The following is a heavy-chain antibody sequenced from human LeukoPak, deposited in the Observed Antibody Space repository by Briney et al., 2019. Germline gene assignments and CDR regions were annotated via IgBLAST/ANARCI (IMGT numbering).Heavy chain of an antibody. CDR3: AGGTKRDRGYYYYYYMDV. J-gene: IGHJ6*03. CDR1: SGSFSSNY. D-gene: IGHD2-21*01. V-gene: IGHV4-34*01. CDR2: INHSGST. Sequence: SETLSLTCAVYSGSFSSNYWNWIRQPPGKGLEWIGEINHSGSTNYNPSLKSRVTISVDTSKNQLSLKLSSVTAADTAVYYCAGGTKRDRGYYYYYYMDVWGKGTTVTVSS.